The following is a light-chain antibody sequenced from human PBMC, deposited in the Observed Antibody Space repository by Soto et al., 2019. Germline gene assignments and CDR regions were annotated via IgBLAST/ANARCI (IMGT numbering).Light chain of an antibody. CDR2: STS. V-gene: IGKV1-39*01. CDR3: QQSYSTVT. Sequence: DIQLTQSPSFLSASVGDRVTITCRASQGISDYLAWYQQKPGEAPNLLIYSTSILQSGVPSRFSGSGSGTDFTLTISSLQPEDFATYYCQQSYSTVTFGQGTRLEIK. CDR1: QGISDY. J-gene: IGKJ5*01.